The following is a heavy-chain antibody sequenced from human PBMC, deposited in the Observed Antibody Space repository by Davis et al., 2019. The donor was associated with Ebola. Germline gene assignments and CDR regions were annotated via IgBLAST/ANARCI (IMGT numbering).Heavy chain of an antibody. V-gene: IGHV1-18*01. D-gene: IGHD6-6*01. CDR2: ISAYNGNT. Sequence: ASVKVSCKAPGYTFTSYGISWVRQAPGQGREWMGWISAYNGNTNYAQKLQGRVIMTTDTSASTAYMDLSSLRTEDTDVYYCARWTPLSLAARPGLDYWGQGTLVTASS. CDR1: GYTFTSYG. CDR3: ARWTPLSLAARPGLDY. J-gene: IGHJ4*02.